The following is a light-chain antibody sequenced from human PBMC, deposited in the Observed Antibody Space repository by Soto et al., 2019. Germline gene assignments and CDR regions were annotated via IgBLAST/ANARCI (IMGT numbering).Light chain of an antibody. Sequence: DIVMTQSPDSLAVSLGERATINCKSSQSVLYSSNNKNYLAWYQQKPGQPPKLLIYWASTRESGVPDRCSGSGSGTDFPLTISSLQAEDVAVYFCQQYYSTLFTFGPGTKVDIK. CDR2: WAS. CDR3: QQYYSTLFT. V-gene: IGKV4-1*01. J-gene: IGKJ3*01. CDR1: QSVLYSSNNKNY.